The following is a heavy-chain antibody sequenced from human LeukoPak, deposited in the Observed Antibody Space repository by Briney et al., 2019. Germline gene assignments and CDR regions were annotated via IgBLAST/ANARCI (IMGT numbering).Heavy chain of an antibody. CDR2: INRSGST. D-gene: IGHD2-15*01. V-gene: IGHV4-34*01. CDR3: AREYCSGGSCYFRGYYFDY. Sequence: SETLSLTCAVYGGSFSGYYWSWIRQPPGKGLEWIGEINRSGSTNYNPSLKSRVTISVDTSKNQFSLKLSSVTAAITAVYYCAREYCSGGSCYFRGYYFDYWGQGTLVTVSS. J-gene: IGHJ4*02. CDR1: GGSFSGYY.